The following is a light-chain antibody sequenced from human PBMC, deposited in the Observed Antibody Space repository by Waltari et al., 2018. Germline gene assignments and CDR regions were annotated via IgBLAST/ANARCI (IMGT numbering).Light chain of an antibody. CDR3: SSYRSSSTLEL. Sequence: QSALTRPASVSGAPGQSITIPCTGTSSDVGAYNYVSWYKQHPGKAPKLMIFDVSNRPSGVSKRFSGSKSGNTSSRTISGLQAEDEADYYGSSYRSSSTLELFGGGSSLTVL. V-gene: IGLV2-14*03. CDR2: DVS. J-gene: IGLJ2*01. CDR1: SSDVGAYNY.